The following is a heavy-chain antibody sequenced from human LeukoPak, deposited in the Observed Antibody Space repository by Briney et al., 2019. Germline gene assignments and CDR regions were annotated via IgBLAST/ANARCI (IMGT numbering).Heavy chain of an antibody. D-gene: IGHD2-2*01. CDR1: GYTFTSYG. Sequence: ASVKVSCKASGYTFTSYGISWVRQAPGQGLEWMGWISAYNGNTNYARKLQGRVTMTTDTSTSTAYMELRSLRSDDTAVYYCAREAPADDVHYGMDVWGKGTTVTVSS. J-gene: IGHJ6*04. CDR2: ISAYNGNT. CDR3: AREAPADDVHYGMDV. V-gene: IGHV1-18*04.